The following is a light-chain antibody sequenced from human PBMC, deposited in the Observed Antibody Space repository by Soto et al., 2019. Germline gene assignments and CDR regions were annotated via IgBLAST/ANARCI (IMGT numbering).Light chain of an antibody. CDR2: GTS. J-gene: IGKJ1*01. CDR3: QQYKDWRT. Sequence: IVMTPSPATLSVSPGERATLSCRASDRIDNNLAWYQQRPCQAPRLLIYGTSIRGTGIPARFSGRCSGTEFTLTISGPQSEDLGDYYCQQYKDWRTFGQGTNVEIK. CDR1: DRIDNN. V-gene: IGKV3-15*01.